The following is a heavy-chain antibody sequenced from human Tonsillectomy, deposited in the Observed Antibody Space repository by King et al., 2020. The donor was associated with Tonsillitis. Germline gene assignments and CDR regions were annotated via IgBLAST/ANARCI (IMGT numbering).Heavy chain of an antibody. CDR2: IYYRGST. Sequence: QLQESGPGLVKPSETLSLTCTVSGGSISSSSSYWGCIRQPPGKGLEWVGSIYYRGSTSYNPSLKSRVTISVDTSKNQFSLNLNSVTAADTAVYYCASPILLWFGEAFYGMDVWGQGTTVTVSS. V-gene: IGHV4-39*01. CDR1: GGSISSSSSY. D-gene: IGHD3-10*01. CDR3: ASPILLWFGEAFYGMDV. J-gene: IGHJ6*02.